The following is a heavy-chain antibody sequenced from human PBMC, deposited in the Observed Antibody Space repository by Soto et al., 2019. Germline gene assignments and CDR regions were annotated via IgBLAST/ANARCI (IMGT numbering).Heavy chain of an antibody. CDR1: GGSISSGGYY. Sequence: SETLSLTCTVSGGSISSGGYYWSWIRQHPGKGLEWIGYIYYSGSTYYNPSLKSRVTISVDTSKNQFSLKLSSVTAADTAVYYCARGRITIFGVVTTFDYGGQGTLVTVSS. D-gene: IGHD3-3*01. CDR2: IYYSGST. CDR3: ARGRITIFGVVTTFDY. V-gene: IGHV4-31*03. J-gene: IGHJ4*02.